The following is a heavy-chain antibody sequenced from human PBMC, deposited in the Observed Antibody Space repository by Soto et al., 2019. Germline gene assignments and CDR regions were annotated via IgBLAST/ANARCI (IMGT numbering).Heavy chain of an antibody. V-gene: IGHV3-15*07. CDR1: GFTFSNAW. Sequence: GGSLRLSCAASGFTFSNAWINWVRQAPGKGLEWVGRVKSKTHGGTTGYAEPVKGRFAISRDDSNNMVYLQMNSLKIEDTAVYYCTTDSYTTIIIVRFDYWGHGTLVTVS. CDR2: VKSKTHGGTT. J-gene: IGHJ4*01. CDR3: TTDSYTTIIIVRFDY. D-gene: IGHD3-22*01.